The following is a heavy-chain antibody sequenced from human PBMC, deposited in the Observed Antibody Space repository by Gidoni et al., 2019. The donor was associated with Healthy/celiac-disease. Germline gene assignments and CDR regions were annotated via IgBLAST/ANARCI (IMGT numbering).Heavy chain of an antibody. J-gene: IGHJ4*02. CDR1: GSTFTSYY. CDR2: INPSGGST. CDR3: SRGTSSGGLIDY. Sequence: QVQLVPYGAEVTKPGASVQVSFTTSGSTFTSYYMHWVRQAPGQGLEWMGIINPSGGSTSYAQKCQGRVTRTRDTSTSTVYMEMSSLRSEETAVYYCSRGTSSGGLIDYWGQGTLVNVSS. D-gene: IGHD6-19*01. V-gene: IGHV1-46*03.